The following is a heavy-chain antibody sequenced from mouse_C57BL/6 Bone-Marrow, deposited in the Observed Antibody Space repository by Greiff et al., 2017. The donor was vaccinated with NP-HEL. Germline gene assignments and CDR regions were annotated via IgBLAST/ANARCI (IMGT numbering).Heavy chain of an antibody. CDR2: IDPSDSYT. Sequence: QVQLQQPGAELVKPGASVKLSCKASGYTFTSYWMQWVKQRPGQGLEWIGEIDPSDSYTNYNQKFKGKATLTVDTSSSTAYMQLSSLTSEDSAVYYCARGEYDGVSWYFDVWGTGTTVTVSS. D-gene: IGHD2-14*01. CDR1: GYTFTSYW. V-gene: IGHV1-50*01. J-gene: IGHJ1*03. CDR3: ARGEYDGVSWYFDV.